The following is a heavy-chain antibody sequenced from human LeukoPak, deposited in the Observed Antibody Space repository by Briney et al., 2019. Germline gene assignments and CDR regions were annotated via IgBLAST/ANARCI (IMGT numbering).Heavy chain of an antibody. CDR1: GFTFSDYY. J-gene: IGHJ4*02. Sequence: LRLSCAASGFTFSDYYMSWIRQPPGQGLEWIGEINHSGSTNYNPSLKSRVTISVDTSKNQFSLKLSSVTAADTAVYYCARGVPYYYGSGTHCDYWGQGTLVTVSS. D-gene: IGHD3-10*01. V-gene: IGHV4-34*01. CDR2: INHSGST. CDR3: ARGVPYYYGSGTHCDY.